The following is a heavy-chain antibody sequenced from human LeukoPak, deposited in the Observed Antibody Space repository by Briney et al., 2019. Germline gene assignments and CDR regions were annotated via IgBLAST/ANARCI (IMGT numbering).Heavy chain of an antibody. J-gene: IGHJ4*02. CDR1: GGSISSYY. Sequence: SETLSLTCTVSGGSISSYYWSWIRQPPGKGLEWIGYIYHSGSTNYNLSLKSRVTISADTSKDQFSLKLASVTAADTAVYYCATGYSSTWYYFDYWGQGTLVTVSS. D-gene: IGHD6-13*01. CDR3: ATGYSSTWYYFDY. CDR2: IYHSGST. V-gene: IGHV4-59*01.